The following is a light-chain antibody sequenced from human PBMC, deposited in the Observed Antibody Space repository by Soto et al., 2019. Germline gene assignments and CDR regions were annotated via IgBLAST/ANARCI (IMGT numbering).Light chain of an antibody. CDR2: DVS. CDR1: SSDVGTYNY. Sequence: QSALTQPASVSGPPGQSITISCTGTSSDVGTYNYVSWYQQHPGKAPKLIIYDVSNRPSGVSNRFSGSKSGNTASLTSSGLQAEDEADYYCSSYTPSSTGVFGGGTKLTVL. V-gene: IGLV2-14*01. CDR3: SSYTPSSTGV. J-gene: IGLJ2*01.